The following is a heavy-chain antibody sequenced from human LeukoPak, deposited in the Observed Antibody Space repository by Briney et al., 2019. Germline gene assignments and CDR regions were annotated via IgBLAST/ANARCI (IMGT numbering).Heavy chain of an antibody. Sequence: GGSLRLSCAASGFTFSSYGMHWVRQAPGKGLEWVAVISYDGSNKYYADSVKGQFTISRDNSKNTLYLQMNSLRAEDTAVYYCAKVKARGSAVAALDYWGQGTLVTVSS. CDR2: ISYDGSNK. V-gene: IGHV3-30*18. J-gene: IGHJ4*02. D-gene: IGHD6-19*01. CDR1: GFTFSSYG. CDR3: AKVKARGSAVAALDY.